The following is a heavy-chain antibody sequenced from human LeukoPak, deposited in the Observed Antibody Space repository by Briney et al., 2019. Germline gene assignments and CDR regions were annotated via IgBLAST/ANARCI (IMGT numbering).Heavy chain of an antibody. CDR3: AREGSSTWSSFDY. CDR1: GFNVGSTY. V-gene: IGHV3-53*01. Sequence: GGSLRLSCAASGFNVGSTYMTWVRQAPGKGLECVSIIYAAGSTYYSDSVKGRFTISRDSSKNTLYLQMNSLRVEDTAVYYCAREGSSTWSSFDYWGQGTLVTVSS. D-gene: IGHD6-13*01. CDR2: IYAAGST. J-gene: IGHJ4*02.